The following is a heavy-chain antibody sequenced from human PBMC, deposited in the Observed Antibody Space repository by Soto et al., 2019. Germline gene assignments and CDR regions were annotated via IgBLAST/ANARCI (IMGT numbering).Heavy chain of an antibody. D-gene: IGHD6-13*01. Sequence: GASVKVSCKASGYTFTGYYMHWVRQAPGQGLEWMGWINPNSGGTNYAQKFQGRVTMTRDTSISTAYMELNSLKTEDTAVYYCTTYTSSRKYDYWGQGTLVTVSS. V-gene: IGHV1-2*02. CDR2: INPNSGGT. J-gene: IGHJ4*02. CDR3: TTYTSSRKYDY. CDR1: GYTFTGYY.